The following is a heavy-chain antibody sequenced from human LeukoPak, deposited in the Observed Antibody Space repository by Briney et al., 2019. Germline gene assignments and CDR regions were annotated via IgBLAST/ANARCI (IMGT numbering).Heavy chain of an antibody. CDR2: IYTDGST. CDR3: ARDPHGYNSYFDY. J-gene: IGHJ4*02. D-gene: IGHD5-24*01. CDR1: GFTFNYAW. V-gene: IGHV3-53*01. Sequence: GGSLRLSCAASGFTFNYAWMSWVRQVPGKGLEWVSVIYTDGSTYYADSVKGRFTISRDISRNTVHLQMNSLRAGDTAVYYCARDPHGYNSYFDYWGQGTLVTVSS.